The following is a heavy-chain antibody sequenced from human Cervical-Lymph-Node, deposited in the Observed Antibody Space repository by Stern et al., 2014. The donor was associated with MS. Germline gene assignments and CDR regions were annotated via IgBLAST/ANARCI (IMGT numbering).Heavy chain of an antibody. CDR2: SIPIFGTA. CDR3: ARLGSGYDSSYLDF. J-gene: IGHJ4*02. Sequence: VPLVQSGPEAKKPRSSVKVSCKVSGGTFSTDKISWVRKAPGQGLERMGASIPIFGTADYAQRFQDRVTIIADESTIEVHMELSSLRSEYTGVYYCARLGSGYDSSYLDFWGQGTLVTVSS. D-gene: IGHD5-12*01. V-gene: IGHV1-69*01. CDR1: GGTFSTDK.